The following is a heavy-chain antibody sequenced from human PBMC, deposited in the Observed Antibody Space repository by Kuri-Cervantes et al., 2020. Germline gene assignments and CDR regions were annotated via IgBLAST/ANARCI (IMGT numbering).Heavy chain of an antibody. D-gene: IGHD2-2*01. Sequence: GESLKISCAVSGFTFSNYEMNWVRQAPGKGLEWVSYISSSGSSIYYADSVKGRFTISRDNAKNTLYLQMNSLRAEDTAVYYCARGGIVVVPAAMANFDYWGQGTLVTVSS. J-gene: IGHJ4*02. CDR3: ARGGIVVVPAAMANFDY. V-gene: IGHV3-48*03. CDR2: ISSSGSSI. CDR1: GFTFSNYE.